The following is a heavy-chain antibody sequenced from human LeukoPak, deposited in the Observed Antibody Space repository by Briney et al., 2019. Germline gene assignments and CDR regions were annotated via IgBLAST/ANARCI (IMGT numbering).Heavy chain of an antibody. D-gene: IGHD2-21*01. J-gene: IGHJ4*02. Sequence: GGSLRLSCAASGLTFRNHAMSWVRQAPGEGLEWVSSINQRGDDTYYAESVKGRFTISRDNSKDTVNLHMHSLRVDDTATYFCARRVQLWPFDYWGQGTVVTVSS. CDR1: GLTFRNHA. CDR2: INQRGDDT. CDR3: ARRVQLWPFDY. V-gene: IGHV3-23*01.